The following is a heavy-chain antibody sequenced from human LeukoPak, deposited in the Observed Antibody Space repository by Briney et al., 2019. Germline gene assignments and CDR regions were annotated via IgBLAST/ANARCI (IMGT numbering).Heavy chain of an antibody. J-gene: IGHJ4*02. V-gene: IGHV4-59*08. CDR3: ARHPYYRIAAGYYFDY. D-gene: IGHD3-10*01. Sequence: PSETLSLTCTVSGGSISSYYWSWIRQPPGKGLEWIGYIYYSGSTNYNPSLKSRVTISVDTSKNQFSLKLSSVTAVDTAVYYCARHPYYRIAAGYYFDYWGQGTLVTVSS. CDR1: GGSISSYY. CDR2: IYYSGST.